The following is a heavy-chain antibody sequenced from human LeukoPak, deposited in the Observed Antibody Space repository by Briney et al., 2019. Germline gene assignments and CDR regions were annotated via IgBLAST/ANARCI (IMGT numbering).Heavy chain of an antibody. J-gene: IGHJ5*02. D-gene: IGHD6-13*01. Sequence: ASVKVSCKASGYTFTGYYMHWVRQAPGQGLEWMGWINPNSGGTNYAQKFQGRVTMTRDTSISTAYMELSRLRSDDTAVYYCAREKNTYSSRPFDPWGQGTLVTVSS. CDR2: INPNSGGT. V-gene: IGHV1-2*02. CDR3: AREKNTYSSRPFDP. CDR1: GYTFTGYY.